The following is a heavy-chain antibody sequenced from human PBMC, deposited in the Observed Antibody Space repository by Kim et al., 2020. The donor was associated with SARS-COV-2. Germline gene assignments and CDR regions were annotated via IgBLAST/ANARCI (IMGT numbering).Heavy chain of an antibody. CDR3: TTDLTDDSSGYYHTSYYYYYGMDV. J-gene: IGHJ6*02. CDR2: IKSKTDGGTT. Sequence: GGSLRLSCAASGFTFSNAWMSWVRQAPGKGLEWVGRIKSKTDGGTTDYAAPVKGRFTISRDDSKNTLYLQMNSLKTEDTAVYYCTTDLTDDSSGYYHTSYYYYYGMDVWGQGTTVTVSS. D-gene: IGHD3-22*01. CDR1: GFTFSNAW. V-gene: IGHV3-15*01.